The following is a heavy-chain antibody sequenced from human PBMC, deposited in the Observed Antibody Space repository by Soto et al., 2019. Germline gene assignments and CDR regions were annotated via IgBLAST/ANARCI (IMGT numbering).Heavy chain of an antibody. CDR2: MIPIFGTA. J-gene: IGHJ4*02. CDR3: ARISSSWYRSFDY. V-gene: IGHV1-69*13. D-gene: IGHD6-13*01. Sequence: SVKVYFKTSGGTFSSYAISLVRRAPGQGLEWMGGMIPIFGTANYAQKFHGRVTITADESTSTAYMELSSLRSEDTAVYYCARISSSWYRSFDYWGQGTLVTVSS. CDR1: GGTFSSYA.